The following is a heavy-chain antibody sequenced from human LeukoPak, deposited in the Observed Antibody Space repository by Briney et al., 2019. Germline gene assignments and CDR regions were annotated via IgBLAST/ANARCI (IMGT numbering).Heavy chain of an antibody. D-gene: IGHD6-19*01. CDR1: GFTFSSYA. Sequence: PGGSLRLSCAASGFTFSSYAMSWVRQAPGKGLEWVSAISGSGGSTYYADSVKGRFTISRDNSKNTLYLQMNSLRAEDTAVYYCAMRGSGGWYEFRDYWGQGTLVTVSS. CDR3: AMRGSGGWYEFRDY. J-gene: IGHJ4*02. CDR2: ISGSGGST. V-gene: IGHV3-23*01.